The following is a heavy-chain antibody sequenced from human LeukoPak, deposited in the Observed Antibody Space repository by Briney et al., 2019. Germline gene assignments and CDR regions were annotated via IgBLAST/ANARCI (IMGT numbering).Heavy chain of an antibody. J-gene: IGHJ6*02. D-gene: IGHD6-6*01. Sequence: SETPSLTCTVSGGSISNYYWSWIRQPPGKGLEWIGYIYYTGNTNYNPSLKSRVTISGDRSKNQFSLKLTSVTAADTAAYYCARGGSSSDSYYHGLDVWGQGTTVTVSS. V-gene: IGHV4-59*01. CDR1: GGSISNYY. CDR2: IYYTGNT. CDR3: ARGGSSSDSYYHGLDV.